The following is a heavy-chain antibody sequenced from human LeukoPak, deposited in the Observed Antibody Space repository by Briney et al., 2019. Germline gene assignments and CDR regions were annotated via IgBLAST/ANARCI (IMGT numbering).Heavy chain of an antibody. CDR2: IYYRGNT. CDR1: GGSISSSSFY. V-gene: IGHV4-39*01. D-gene: IGHD5-24*01. J-gene: IGHJ4*02. Sequence: SETLSLTCTVSGGSISSSSFYWGWIRQPPGKGLEWIGSIYYRGNTYYNPSLKSRVTISVDTSKNQFSLKLSSVTAADTAVYYCARSRDGYVSTFDYWGQGTLVTVSS. CDR3: ARSRDGYVSTFDY.